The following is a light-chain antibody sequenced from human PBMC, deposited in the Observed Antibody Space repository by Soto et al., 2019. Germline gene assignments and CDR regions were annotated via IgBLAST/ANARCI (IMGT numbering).Light chain of an antibody. CDR2: KAS. CDR1: QSISSW. V-gene: IGKV1-5*03. CDR3: QQYASYALT. J-gene: IGKJ4*01. Sequence: DIQMTQSPSTLSASVGDRVTITCRASQSISSWLAWYQQKPGKAPKLLIYKASTLESGVPSRFSGSGSGTEFTLTISSLQPDDSATYYCQQYASYALTFGGGTKVEIK.